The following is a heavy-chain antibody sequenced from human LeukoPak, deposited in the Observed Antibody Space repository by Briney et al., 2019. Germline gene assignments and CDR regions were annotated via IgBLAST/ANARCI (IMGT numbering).Heavy chain of an antibody. Sequence: PGGSLRLSCAASGFTSTDYYMSWVRQAPGKGLEWVSVIYSGGSTYYADSVKGRFTISRDNSKNTLYLQMNSLRAEDTAVYYCARGTYYYDSSGYAFDYWGQGTLVTVSS. J-gene: IGHJ4*02. CDR3: ARGTYYYDSSGYAFDY. D-gene: IGHD3-22*01. V-gene: IGHV3-53*01. CDR1: GFTSTDYY. CDR2: IYSGGST.